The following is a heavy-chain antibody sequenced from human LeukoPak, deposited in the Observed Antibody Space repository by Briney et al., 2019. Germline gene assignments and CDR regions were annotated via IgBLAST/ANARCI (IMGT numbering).Heavy chain of an antibody. D-gene: IGHD3-22*01. CDR1: GFTFSTYA. Sequence: GGSLRLSCAASGFTFSTYAMHWVRQAPGKGLEWVAVISYDGSDKYYADSVKGRFTISRDNSKNTLYLQMSSLRGEDTAVYYRTRSVHFGYHDYWGQGTLVTVSS. J-gene: IGHJ4*02. V-gene: IGHV3-30*04. CDR2: ISYDGSDK. CDR3: TRSVHFGYHDY.